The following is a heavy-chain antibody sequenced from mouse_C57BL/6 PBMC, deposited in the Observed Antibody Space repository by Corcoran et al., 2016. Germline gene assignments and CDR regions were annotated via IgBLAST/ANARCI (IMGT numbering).Heavy chain of an antibody. V-gene: IGHV9-3*01. D-gene: IGHD2-2*01. Sequence: QIQLVQSGPELKEPGETAKISCKASGYTFTTYGMSWVKQAPDKGLKWMGWINTYSGVPTYADDFKGRFAFSLETSASTAYLQINNLKNEDTATYFCVPYGYALDYCGQGTTLTVSS. CDR1: GYTFTTYG. CDR3: VPYGYALDY. J-gene: IGHJ2*01. CDR2: INTYSGVP.